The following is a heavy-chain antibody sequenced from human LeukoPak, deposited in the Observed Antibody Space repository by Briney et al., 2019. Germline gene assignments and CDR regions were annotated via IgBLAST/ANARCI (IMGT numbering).Heavy chain of an antibody. CDR1: GFTFSSYW. CDR2: IDTDEGST. J-gene: IGHJ4*02. D-gene: IGHD2-2*01. CDR3: ARGSRTFDY. V-gene: IGHV3-74*01. Sequence: SGGSLRLSCAASGFTFSSYWMHWVRQAPGKGLVWVSRIDTDEGSTSYADSVKGRFTISRDNAKNSLYLQMNSLRAEDTAVYYCARGSRTFDYWGQGTLVTVSS.